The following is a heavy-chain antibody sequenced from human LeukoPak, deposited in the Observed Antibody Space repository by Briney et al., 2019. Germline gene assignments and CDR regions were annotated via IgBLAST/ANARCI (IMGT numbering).Heavy chain of an antibody. V-gene: IGHV4-31*03. CDR3: ARSGSGSYKSSFDY. D-gene: IGHD3-10*01. J-gene: IGHJ4*02. CDR2: IYYSGST. Sequence: PSQTPSLTCTVSGGSISSGGYYWSWIRQHPGKGLEWIGYIYYSGSTYYNPSLKSRVTISVDTSKNQFSLKLSSVTAADTAVYYCARSGSGSYKSSFDYWGQGTLVTVSS. CDR1: GGSISSGGYY.